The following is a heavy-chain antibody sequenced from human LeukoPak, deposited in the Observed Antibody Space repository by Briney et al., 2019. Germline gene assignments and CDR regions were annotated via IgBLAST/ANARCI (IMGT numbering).Heavy chain of an antibody. CDR3: ARFYSGYGNYYYYMDV. CDR2: INPNTGGT. D-gene: IGHD5-12*01. Sequence: GASVKVSCKASGYNFTGYYLHWVRQAPGQGLEWMGWINPNTGGTNYAQKFQGRVTMTRDTSISTAYMELSRLRSDDTAMYYCARFYSGYGNYYYYMDVWGKGTTVTVSS. CDR1: GYNFTGYY. V-gene: IGHV1-2*02. J-gene: IGHJ6*03.